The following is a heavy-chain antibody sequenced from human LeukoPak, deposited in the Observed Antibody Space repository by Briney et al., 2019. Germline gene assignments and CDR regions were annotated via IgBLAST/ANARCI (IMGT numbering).Heavy chain of an antibody. CDR3: ARQSFIAGDNWNYVLNGDDALDI. CDR1: GYTFSRYG. V-gene: IGHV1-18*01. J-gene: IGHJ3*02. CDR2: ITAYDGNT. Sequence: ASMKVSCKASGYTFSRYGITWVRQAPGQGLEGMGWITAYDGNTNFAQNFQARVTMTTDTSTNTAYMELRSLRPDDTDVYYCARQSFIAGDNWNYVLNGDDALDIWGQGTMVTVSS. D-gene: IGHD1-7*01.